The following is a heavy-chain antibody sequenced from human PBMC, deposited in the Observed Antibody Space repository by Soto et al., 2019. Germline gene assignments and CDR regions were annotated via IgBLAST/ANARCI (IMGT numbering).Heavy chain of an antibody. D-gene: IGHD2-15*01. J-gene: IGHJ3*02. CDR3: ARYCSGGSCDSNTAFDI. Sequence: SVKVSCKASGGTFSSYAISWVRQAPGQGLEWMGGIIPIFGTANYAQKLQGRVTMTADTSTNTAYMELRSLRSDDTAVYYCARYCSGGSCDSNTAFDIWGQGTMVTVSS. V-gene: IGHV1-69*06. CDR1: GGTFSSYA. CDR2: IIPIFGTA.